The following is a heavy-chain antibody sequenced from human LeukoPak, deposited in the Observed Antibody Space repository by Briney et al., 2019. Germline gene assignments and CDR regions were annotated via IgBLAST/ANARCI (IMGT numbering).Heavy chain of an antibody. J-gene: IGHJ4*02. CDR3: ARGPPSSWYDY. CDR2: MNPNRGNT. Sequence: ASVTVSFTASGYTFTSYDINWVRQAPGQGLEWMGWMNPNRGNTGYAQKFQGRVTMNRNTSISTAYMKLSSLRSEDTAVYYCARGPPSSWYDYWGQGTLVTVSS. D-gene: IGHD6-13*01. CDR1: GYTFTSYD. V-gene: IGHV1-8*01.